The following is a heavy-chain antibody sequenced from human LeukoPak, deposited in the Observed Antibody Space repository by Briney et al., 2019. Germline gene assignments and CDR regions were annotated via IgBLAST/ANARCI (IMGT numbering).Heavy chain of an antibody. CDR1: GFTFINYA. V-gene: IGHV3-23*01. CDR3: TKFDY. CDR2: VTGSDDST. J-gene: IGHJ4*02. Sequence: PGGSLRLSCAASGFTFINYALSWVRQAPGKGLEWVSTVTGSDDSTFYANSVKGRFTISRDNSKNTVFLHMTSLRAEDTAVYYCTKFDYWGQGVLVTVSS.